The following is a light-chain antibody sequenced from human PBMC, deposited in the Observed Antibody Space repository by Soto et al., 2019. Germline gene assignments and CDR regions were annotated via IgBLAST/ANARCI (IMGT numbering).Light chain of an antibody. V-gene: IGKV3-20*01. J-gene: IGKJ5*01. CDR3: QQLDNFPLT. CDR2: GAS. Sequence: EIVLTQSPGTLSLSRGERATLSCRASQSVSSSYLAWYQQKPGQAPRLLIYGASSRATGIPDRFSGSGSGTDFTLTISSLQPEDFATYYCQQLDNFPLTFGQGTRLEIK. CDR1: QSVSSSY.